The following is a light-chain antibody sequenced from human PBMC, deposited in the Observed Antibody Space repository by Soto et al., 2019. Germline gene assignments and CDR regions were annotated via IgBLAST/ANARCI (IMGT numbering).Light chain of an antibody. Sequence: DIRMTQSPSSVSASVGDRLTITCRASRDISNSLAWYQQTLGKARKLLLRGASSLHRGVPSRFSGGGAGTEFTLTISSLQPEDFATYYCQQTSAFPRTFGQGTKV. J-gene: IGKJ1*01. CDR1: RDISNS. CDR2: GAS. V-gene: IGKV1-12*01. CDR3: QQTSAFPRT.